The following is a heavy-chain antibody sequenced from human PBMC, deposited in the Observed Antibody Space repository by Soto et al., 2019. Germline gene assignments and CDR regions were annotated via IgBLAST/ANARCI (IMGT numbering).Heavy chain of an antibody. V-gene: IGHV4-34*01. CDR1: GGSFSGYY. Sequence: QVQLQQWGAGLLKPSETLSLTCAVYGGSFSGYYWSWSRQPPGKGLEWMGEINHSGSTNYNPSLTRRVPIAVDTSKNQFSLKLSSVTAADTAVYYCARGARGVLRSPGYYMDVWGQGTTVTVSS. D-gene: IGHD4-17*01. J-gene: IGHJ6*03. CDR3: ARGARGVLRSPGYYMDV. CDR2: INHSGST.